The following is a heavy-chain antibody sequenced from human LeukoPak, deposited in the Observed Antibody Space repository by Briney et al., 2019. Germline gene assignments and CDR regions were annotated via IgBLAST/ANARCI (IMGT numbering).Heavy chain of an antibody. CDR2: IYYSGST. CDR1: GGSVSSGSYY. CDR3: ARGRGVRDGYV. J-gene: IGHJ4*02. V-gene: IGHV4-61*01. D-gene: IGHD5-24*01. Sequence: SETLSLTCAVSGGSVSSGSYYWSWIRQPPGTGLEWVGYIYYSGSTNYNPSLKSRVTISVDTSKNQFSLKLSSVTAADTAVYYCARGRGVRDGYVWGQGTLVTVSS.